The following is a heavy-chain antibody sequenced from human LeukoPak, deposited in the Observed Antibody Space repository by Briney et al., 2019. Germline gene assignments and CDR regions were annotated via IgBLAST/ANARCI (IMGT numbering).Heavy chain of an antibody. V-gene: IGHV1-69*05. D-gene: IGHD5-18*01. Sequence: AASVKVSCKASGGTFSSYAISWVRQAPGQGLEWMGGIIPIFGTANYAQKFQGRVTITTDESTSTAYMELSSLRSEDTAVYYCARGPAIQLLNWYFDLWGRGTLVTVSS. CDR3: ARGPAIQLLNWYFDL. J-gene: IGHJ2*01. CDR1: GGTFSSYA. CDR2: IIPIFGTA.